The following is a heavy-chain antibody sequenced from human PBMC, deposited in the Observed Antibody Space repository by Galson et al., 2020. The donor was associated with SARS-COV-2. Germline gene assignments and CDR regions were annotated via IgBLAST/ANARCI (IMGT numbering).Heavy chain of an antibody. CDR1: GGSISSNDYY. CDR2: IYHNGNT. J-gene: IGHJ4*02. D-gene: IGHD2-15*01. Sequence: SETLSLTCTVSGGSISSNDYYWSWIRQPPGKGLEWVGYIYHNGNTYYNPSLKSQTAISVDTSKNQFSLRLRSMTAADTAVYYCARYHCSGRSCYFDYWGQGSLVTVSS. V-gene: IGHV4-30-4*01. CDR3: ARYHCSGRSCYFDY.